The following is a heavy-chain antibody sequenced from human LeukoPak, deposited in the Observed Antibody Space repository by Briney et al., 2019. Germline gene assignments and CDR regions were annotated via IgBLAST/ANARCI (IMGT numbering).Heavy chain of an antibody. Sequence: PGGSLRLSCAASGFTFDDCGMSWVRQAPGKGLEWVSGINWNGGSTGYADSVKGRFTISRDNAKNSLYLQMNSLRAEDTALYYCARASGATTKWGNFDYWGQGTLVTVSS. CDR3: ARASGATTKWGNFDY. D-gene: IGHD1-7*01. J-gene: IGHJ4*02. V-gene: IGHV3-20*04. CDR1: GFTFDDCG. CDR2: INWNGGST.